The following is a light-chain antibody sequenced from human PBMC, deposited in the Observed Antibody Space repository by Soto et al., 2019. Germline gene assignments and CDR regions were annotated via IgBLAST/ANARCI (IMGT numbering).Light chain of an antibody. J-gene: IGKJ1*01. V-gene: IGKV3D-15*01. CDR3: QQYNNSPT. CDR2: DAS. Sequence: DIVLTQSPATLSLSPGERATLSCRASQSVSSYLAWYQQKPGQAPRLLIYDASTRATGISPRFSGSGSGTDFTLTISSLQSEDFAVYYCQQYNNSPTFGQGTKVDIK. CDR1: QSVSSY.